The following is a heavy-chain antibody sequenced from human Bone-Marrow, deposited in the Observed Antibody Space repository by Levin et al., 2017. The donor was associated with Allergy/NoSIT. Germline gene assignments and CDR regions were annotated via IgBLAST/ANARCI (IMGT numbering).Heavy chain of an antibody. J-gene: IGHJ4*02. CDR3: ARGSWDYYDSSGPIDY. Sequence: GESLKISCAASGFTFSDYYMSWIRQAPGKGLEWISYISGGGATIYHSDSVKGRFTISRDNAKNSLFLQMNSLRVEDTAVYYCARGSWDYYDSSGPIDYWGQGTLVTVSS. V-gene: IGHV3-11*01. D-gene: IGHD3-22*01. CDR1: GFTFSDYY. CDR2: ISGGGATI.